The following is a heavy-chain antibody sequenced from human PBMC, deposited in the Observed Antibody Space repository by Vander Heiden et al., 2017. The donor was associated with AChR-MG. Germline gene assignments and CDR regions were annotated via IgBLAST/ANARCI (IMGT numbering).Heavy chain of an antibody. CDR2: INPNSGGT. CDR1: GSTFTGYY. D-gene: IGHD2-2*01. V-gene: IGHV1-2*04. J-gene: IGHJ6*02. CDR3: ARDRVVPAATLLYYYYGMDV. Sequence: QVQLVQSGAEVKNPGASVKVSCTASGSTFTGYYTHGVRQARGQGLGRMGWINPNSGGTNYAQKFQGWVTMTRDTSISTAYMELSRLRSDDTAVYYCARDRVVPAATLLYYYYGMDVWGQGTTVTVSS.